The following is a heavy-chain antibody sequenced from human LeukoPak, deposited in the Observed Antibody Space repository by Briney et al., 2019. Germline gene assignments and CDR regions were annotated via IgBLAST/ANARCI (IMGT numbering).Heavy chain of an antibody. V-gene: IGHV4-31*03. CDR1: GGSISNSDYY. CDR3: ARGVGEMKDSSSSNGDY. D-gene: IGHD6-13*01. CDR2: IYYSGST. Sequence: SQTLSLTCTVSGGSISNSDYYWSWIRQHPGKGLEWIGYIYYSGSTYYNPSLKSRVSISVDTSKNQFSLKLSSVTAADTAVYYCARGVGEMKDSSSSNGDYWGQGTLVTVSS. J-gene: IGHJ4*02.